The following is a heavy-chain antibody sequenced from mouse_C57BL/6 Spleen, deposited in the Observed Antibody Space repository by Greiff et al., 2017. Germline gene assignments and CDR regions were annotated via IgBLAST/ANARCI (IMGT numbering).Heavy chain of an antibody. J-gene: IGHJ4*01. CDR1: GFSLTSYG. CDR2: IWSGGST. CDR3: AREGYYGSIVHYYAMDD. D-gene: IGHD1-1*01. Sequence: QVQLKQSGPGLVQPSQCLSITCTVSGFSLTSYGVHWVRQSPGKGLEWLGVIWSGGSTDYNANFKSRLSIIKDTSKCQVFFIMNSLQADDTAIYYCAREGYYGSIVHYYAMDDWGQGTSVTVSS. V-gene: IGHV2-2*01.